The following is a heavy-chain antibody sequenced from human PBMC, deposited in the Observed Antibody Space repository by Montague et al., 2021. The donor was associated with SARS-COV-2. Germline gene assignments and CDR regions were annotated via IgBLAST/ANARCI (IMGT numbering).Heavy chain of an antibody. D-gene: IGHD6-13*01. J-gene: IGHJ5*02. V-gene: IGHV4-59*01. CDR3: ARGVASSEGNWFDP. CDR1: GVSISSYY. CDR2: IYYTGST. Sequence: SQTLSLTCTVSGVSISSYYWIWIRQPPGKGLEWIGYIYYTGSTNYNPSLKSRVTISVDTSKNQFSLKLSSMTAADTAVYCCARGVASSEGNWFDPWGQGTLVTVSS.